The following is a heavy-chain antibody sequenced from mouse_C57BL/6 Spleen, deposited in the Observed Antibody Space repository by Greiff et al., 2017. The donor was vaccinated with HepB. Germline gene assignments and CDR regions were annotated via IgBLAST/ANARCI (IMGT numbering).Heavy chain of an antibody. CDR2: IDPSDSET. CDR3: ARSYYGSSYRYFDY. D-gene: IGHD1-1*01. V-gene: IGHV1-52*01. Sequence: QVQLQQPGAELVRPGSSVKLSCKASGYTFTSYWMHWVKQRPIQGLEWIGNIDPSDSETHYNQKFKVKATLTVDKSSSTAYMQLSSLTSEDSAVYYCARSYYGSSYRYFDYWGQGTTLTVSS. CDR1: GYTFTSYW. J-gene: IGHJ2*01.